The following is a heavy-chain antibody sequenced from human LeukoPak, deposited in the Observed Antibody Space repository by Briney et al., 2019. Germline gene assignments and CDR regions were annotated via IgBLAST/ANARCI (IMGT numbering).Heavy chain of an antibody. CDR1: GFTFRSHE. V-gene: IGHV3-48*03. Sequence: PGGSLRLSCEASGFTFRSHEMNWVRQAPGKGLEWVSYISSSGNTIYYADSVKGRFTISRDNAKNSLYLQMNSLRAEDTAVYYCARDPSHIKQQLLPYYFDYWGQGTLVTVSS. CDR3: ARDPSHIKQQLLPYYFDY. D-gene: IGHD6-13*01. CDR2: ISSSGNTI. J-gene: IGHJ4*02.